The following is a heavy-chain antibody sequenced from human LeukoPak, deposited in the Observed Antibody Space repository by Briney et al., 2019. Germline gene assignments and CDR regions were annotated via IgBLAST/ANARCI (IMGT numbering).Heavy chain of an antibody. Sequence: GGSLRLSCAASGFTFSSYWVSWVRQAPGKGLEWVANVKQDGSEKYYVDFVKGRFTISRDNAKNSLYLQMNSLRAEDTAVYYCARIIAAAGYFDYWGQGTLVTVSS. CDR1: GFTFSSYW. V-gene: IGHV3-7*01. CDR2: VKQDGSEK. J-gene: IGHJ4*02. CDR3: ARIIAAAGYFDY. D-gene: IGHD6-13*01.